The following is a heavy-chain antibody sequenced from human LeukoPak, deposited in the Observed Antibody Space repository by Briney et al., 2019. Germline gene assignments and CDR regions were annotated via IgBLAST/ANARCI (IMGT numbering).Heavy chain of an antibody. CDR1: GGSMSSHY. Sequence: PSETLSLTCSVSGGSMSSHYWSWIRQPPGKGLEWIGYICYSGNTYYNPSLESRVSISVDTSKYHFSLKLTSVTAADTAVYSCARLLDNDSSGDPDTFDMWGQGTMVTDST. J-gene: IGHJ3*02. CDR3: ARLLDNDSSGDPDTFDM. D-gene: IGHD3-22*01. V-gene: IGHV4-59*11. CDR2: ICYSGNT.